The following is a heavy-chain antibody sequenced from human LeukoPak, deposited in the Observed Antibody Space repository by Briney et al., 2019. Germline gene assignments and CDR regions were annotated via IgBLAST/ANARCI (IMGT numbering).Heavy chain of an antibody. Sequence: RQXXGXGLECVSSISSSTSYTYYADSVKGRFTISRDNAKNSLYLQMNSLRAEDTAVYYCARGRARGLSWGQGTLVTVSS. CDR3: ARGRARGLS. J-gene: IGHJ5*02. V-gene: IGHV3-21*01. D-gene: IGHD3-16*01. CDR2: ISSSTSYT.